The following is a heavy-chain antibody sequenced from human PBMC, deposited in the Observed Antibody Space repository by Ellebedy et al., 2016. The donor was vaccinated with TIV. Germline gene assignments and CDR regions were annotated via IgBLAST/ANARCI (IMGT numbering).Heavy chain of an antibody. CDR2: IIPIFGTA. V-gene: IGHV1-69*13. CDR1: GGTFSSYA. Sequence: SVKVSXXASGGTFSSYAISWVRQAPGQGLEWMGGIIPIFGTANYAQKFQGRVTITADESTSTAYMELSSLRSEDTAVYYCATVSGLDFWSGYYRWFDPWGQGTLVTVSS. J-gene: IGHJ5*02. CDR3: ATVSGLDFWSGYYRWFDP. D-gene: IGHD3-3*01.